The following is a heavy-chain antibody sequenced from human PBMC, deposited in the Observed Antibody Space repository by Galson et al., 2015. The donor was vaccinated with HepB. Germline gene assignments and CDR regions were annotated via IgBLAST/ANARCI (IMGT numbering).Heavy chain of an antibody. Sequence: SLRLSCAASGFTFSSYSMNWVRQAPGKGLEWVSSISSSSSYIYYADSVKGRVTISLDKSKNQLSLKLNSVTAADTAVYYCARSDYYRLDYWGQGTLVTVSS. V-gene: IGHV3-21*04. CDR3: ARSDYYRLDY. D-gene: IGHD3-10*01. J-gene: IGHJ4*02. CDR2: ISSSSSYI. CDR1: GFTFSSYS.